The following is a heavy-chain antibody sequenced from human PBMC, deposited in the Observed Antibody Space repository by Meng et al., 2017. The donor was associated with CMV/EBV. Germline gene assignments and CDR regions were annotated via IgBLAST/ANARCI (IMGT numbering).Heavy chain of an antibody. CDR3: ASKGGSYDY. V-gene: IGHV1-69*01. J-gene: IGHJ4*02. CDR2: IIPIFGTA. Sequence: KGSCKASGGTFSSYALSWVRQAPGQGVEWMGGIIPIFGTANYAQKFQGRVTITADESTSTAYMELSSLRSEDTAVYYCASKGGSYDYWGQGTLVTVSS. CDR1: GGTFSSYA. D-gene: IGHD1-26*01.